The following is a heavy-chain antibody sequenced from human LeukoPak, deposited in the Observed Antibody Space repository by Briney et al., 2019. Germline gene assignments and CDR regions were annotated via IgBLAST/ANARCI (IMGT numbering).Heavy chain of an antibody. V-gene: IGHV4-59*08. CDR3: ARQFDT. J-gene: IGHJ5*02. Sequence: SETLSLTCTVSGGSISSYYWNWIRQPPGKGLEWIGLIYSSGSTNYNPSLKSRVTISLDASKNPFSLKLTSVTAADTAVYYCARQFDTGGQGTLSPSPQ. CDR1: GGSISSYY. CDR2: IYSSGST.